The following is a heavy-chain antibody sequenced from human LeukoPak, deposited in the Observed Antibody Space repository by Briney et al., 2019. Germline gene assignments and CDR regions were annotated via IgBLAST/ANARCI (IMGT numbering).Heavy chain of an antibody. J-gene: IGHJ5*02. V-gene: IGHV3-43*02. D-gene: IGHD5-18*01. CDR3: AKEVQLWSNNWFDP. Sequence: AGGFLRLSCAASGFTFDDYAMHWVRQAPGKGLEWVSLISGDGGSTYYADSVKGRFTISRDNSKNSLYLQMNSLRTEDTALYYCAKEVQLWSNNWFDPWGQGTLVTVSS. CDR2: ISGDGGST. CDR1: GFTFDDYA.